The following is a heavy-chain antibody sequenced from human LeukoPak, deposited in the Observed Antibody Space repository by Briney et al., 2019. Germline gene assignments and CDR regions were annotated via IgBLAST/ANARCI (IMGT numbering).Heavy chain of an antibody. CDR3: ARGPTISETGYFDY. V-gene: IGHV4-34*01. CDR2: INHRGDT. Sequence: PSETLSLTCAVYGGSFSTYYWSWIRQSPGKGLEWIAEINHRGDTNYNPSVKSRVTISVDTSKNQFSLKVRSLAAADTAFYYCARGPTISETGYFDYWGQGTLATVSS. D-gene: IGHD1-1*01. J-gene: IGHJ4*03. CDR1: GGSFSTYY.